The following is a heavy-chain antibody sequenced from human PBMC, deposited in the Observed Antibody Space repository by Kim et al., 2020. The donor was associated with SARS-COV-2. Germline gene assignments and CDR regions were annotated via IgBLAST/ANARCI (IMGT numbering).Heavy chain of an antibody. V-gene: IGHV3-23*01. CDR3: AKRGVDAVMGSRCDY. CDR2: ITGNGAIT. Sequence: GGSLRLSCAASGFTFTTYGMSWVRQAPGKGLEWVSAITGNGAITYYADSVKGRFAISRDNSKNTLYLQMNSLRAEDTAVYYCAKRGVDAVMGSRCDYWGQGTLVTVSS. D-gene: IGHD2-15*01. J-gene: IGHJ4*02. CDR1: GFTFTTYG.